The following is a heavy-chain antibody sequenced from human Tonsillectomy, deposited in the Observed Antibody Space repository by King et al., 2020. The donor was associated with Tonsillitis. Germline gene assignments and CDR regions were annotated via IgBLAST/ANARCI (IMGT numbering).Heavy chain of an antibody. CDR1: GFTFSRYD. J-gene: IGHJ6*03. CDR2: IGTAGDR. V-gene: IGHV3-13*01. CDR3: ARETDQRYWNNNSCWGHTDV. Sequence: VQLVESGGGLLQPGGSLRLSCAASGFTFSRYDMHWVRQTTGKGLEWGSSIGTAGDRYSPGSVKGRFTISRENAKNSLYLQMNNLRAEDTAVYYCARETDQRYWNNNSCWGHTDVWGKGTTVTVSS. D-gene: IGHD2-2*01.